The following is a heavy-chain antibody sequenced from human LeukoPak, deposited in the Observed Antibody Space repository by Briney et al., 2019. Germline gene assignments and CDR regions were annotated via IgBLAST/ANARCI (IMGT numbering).Heavy chain of an antibody. V-gene: IGHV3-30*03. D-gene: IGHD6-19*01. CDR3: ARDKWLVHVDY. CDR2: ISYDGSNK. CDR1: GFTFSSYG. Sequence: GGSLRLSCAASGFTFSSYGMHWVRQAPGKGLEWVAVISYDGSNKYYADSVKGRFTISRDNSKNTLYLQMNSLRAEGTAVYYCARDKWLVHVDYWGQGTLVTVSS. J-gene: IGHJ4*02.